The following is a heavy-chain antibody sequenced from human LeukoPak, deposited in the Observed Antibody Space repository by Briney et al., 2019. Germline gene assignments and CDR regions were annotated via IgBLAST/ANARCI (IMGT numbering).Heavy chain of an antibody. V-gene: IGHV4-34*01. CDR1: GGSFSGYY. CDR3: ARGARRPYYDFWSGYFNWFDP. Sequence: SETLSLTCAVYGGSFSGYYWSWIRQPPGKGLEWIGEINHSGSTNYNPSLKSRVTISVDTSKNQFSLKLSSVTAADTAVYYCARGARRPYYDFWSGYFNWFDPWGQGTLVTVSS. CDR2: INHSGST. J-gene: IGHJ5*02. D-gene: IGHD3-3*01.